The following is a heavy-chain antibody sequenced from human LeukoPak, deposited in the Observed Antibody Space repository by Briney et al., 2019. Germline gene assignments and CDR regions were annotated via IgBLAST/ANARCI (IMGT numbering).Heavy chain of an antibody. J-gene: IGHJ5*02. V-gene: IGHV4-4*02. CDR1: GGSISSSNW. Sequence: SETLSLTCAVSGGSISSSNWWSWVRQPPGKGLEWIGYIYYSGSTNYSPSLKSRVTISVDTSRNHFSLKLNSLTAADTAVYYCARGRANFDPWGQGTLVTVSS. CDR2: IYYSGST. CDR3: ARGRANFDP.